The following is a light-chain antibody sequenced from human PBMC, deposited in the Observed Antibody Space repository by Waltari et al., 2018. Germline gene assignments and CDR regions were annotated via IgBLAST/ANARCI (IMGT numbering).Light chain of an antibody. Sequence: EIVMTQSPATLSVSQGDRATLSCRASQSVSSNLAWYQQKPGQAPRLLIYDVSTRATGIPARFSGSGSGTDFTLTISSLQSEDFAVYYCQQYNNWPKLTFGGGTKVDIK. J-gene: IGKJ4*01. CDR2: DVS. CDR1: QSVSSN. V-gene: IGKV3-15*01. CDR3: QQYNNWPKLT.